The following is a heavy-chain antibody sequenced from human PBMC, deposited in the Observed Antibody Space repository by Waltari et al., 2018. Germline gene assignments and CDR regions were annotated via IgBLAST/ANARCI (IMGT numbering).Heavy chain of an antibody. CDR1: GYTFTGYY. CDR2: INPNSGGT. CDR3: ARARSIAAVDYYGMDV. V-gene: IGHV1-2*04. J-gene: IGHJ6*02. Sequence: QVQLVQSGAAVQMPGASVQVSCQSSGYTFTGYYMHWLRPAPGQELEWMGWINPNSGGTNYAQKFQGWVTMTRDTSSSTAYMELSRLRSDDTAVYYCARARSIAAVDYYGMDVWGQGTTVTVSS. D-gene: IGHD6-13*01.